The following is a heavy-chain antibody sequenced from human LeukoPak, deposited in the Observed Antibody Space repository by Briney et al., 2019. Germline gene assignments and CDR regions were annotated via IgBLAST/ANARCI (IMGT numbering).Heavy chain of an antibody. V-gene: IGHV1-2*02. Sequence: ASVKVSCKASGYTFTSYYMHWVRQAPGQGLEWMGWINPNSGGTNYAQKFQGRVTMTRDTSISTAYMELSRLRSDDTAVYYCARFIAVAGTVRDKGEGDQTFDPWGQGALVTVSS. J-gene: IGHJ5*02. CDR2: INPNSGGT. D-gene: IGHD6-19*01. CDR3: ARFIAVAGTVRDKGEGDQTFDP. CDR1: GYTFTSYY.